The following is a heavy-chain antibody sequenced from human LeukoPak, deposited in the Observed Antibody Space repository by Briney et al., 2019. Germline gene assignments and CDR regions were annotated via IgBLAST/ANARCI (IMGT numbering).Heavy chain of an antibody. D-gene: IGHD2-2*01. CDR3: AREDRIVVVPAAMTPYYYYGMDV. CDR1: GYTVTSYG. Sequence: GASVKVSCKASGYTVTSYGISWVRQAPGQGLEWMGWISAYNGNTNYAQRLQGRVTMTTDTSTSTAYMELRSLRSADTAVYYCAREDRIVVVPAAMTPYYYYGMDVWGQGTTVTVSS. J-gene: IGHJ6*02. CDR2: ISAYNGNT. V-gene: IGHV1-18*01.